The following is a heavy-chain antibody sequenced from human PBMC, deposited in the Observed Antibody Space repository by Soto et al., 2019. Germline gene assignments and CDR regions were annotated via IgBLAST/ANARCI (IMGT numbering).Heavy chain of an antibody. V-gene: IGHV3-23*01. CDR3: AKEVKPETIYFGMDV. Sequence: EVQLLESGGGLVQPGGSLRLSCATSGFTFSSYAMTWVRQAPGKGLEWVSTISVSGGSTYYVDSVKGRFTVSRDNSKNTLYLQMNSLRAEDTAVYYCAKEVKPETIYFGMDVWGQGTTVTVSS. CDR2: ISVSGGST. D-gene: IGHD1-1*01. CDR1: GFTFSSYA. J-gene: IGHJ6*02.